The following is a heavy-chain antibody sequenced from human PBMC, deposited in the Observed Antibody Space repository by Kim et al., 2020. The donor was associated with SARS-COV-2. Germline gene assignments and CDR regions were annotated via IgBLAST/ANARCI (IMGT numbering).Heavy chain of an antibody. V-gene: IGHV3-21*01. J-gene: IGHJ4*02. D-gene: IGHD2-15*01. CDR3: ARDLTPIVTRDL. Sequence: YADAVKGGFTISGDNAKNSLTLQMNCLRDEDTAVYYCARDLTPIVTRDLWGQGTLVTVSS.